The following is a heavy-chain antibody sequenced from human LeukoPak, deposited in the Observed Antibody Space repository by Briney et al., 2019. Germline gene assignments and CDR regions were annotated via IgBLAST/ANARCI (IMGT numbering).Heavy chain of an antibody. CDR2: ISWNSGSR. J-gene: IGHJ4*02. D-gene: IGHD1-1*01. CDR1: GFTFSDSY. V-gene: IGHV3-9*01. CDR3: AKDSEPTWTFYFTS. Sequence: GGSLRLSCAASGFTFSDSYMTWVRQAPGKGVEWVSGISWNSGSRGYADSVRGRFTISRDNAKDSLYLEMNNLRPEDTAFYYCAKDSEPTWTFYFTSWGQGTLVTVSS.